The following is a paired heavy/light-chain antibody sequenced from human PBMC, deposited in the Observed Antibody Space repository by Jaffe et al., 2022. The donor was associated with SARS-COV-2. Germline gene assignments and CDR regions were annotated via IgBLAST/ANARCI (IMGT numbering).Light chain of an antibody. CDR3: QQFGSAPLT. J-gene: IGKJ4*01. V-gene: IGKV3-20*01. CDR1: QSIANNF. Sequence: EIVLTQSPGTLSLSPGERATLSCRASQSIANNFLAWHQQKPGQAPRLLISGASSRATGIPDRFSGSGSGTDFTLTISRLEPEDFAVYYCQQFGSAPLTFGGGTKVEIK. CDR2: GAS.
Heavy chain of an antibody. J-gene: IGHJ4*02. CDR1: GFTFSNYW. CDR3: LGLHLDVGK. D-gene: IGHD2-15*01. Sequence: EVQLVESGGGLVQPGGSLRLSCAASGFTFSNYWLNWVRQAPGKGLAWVSRINPDGSSTGYADSVKGRFTVSRDNAKSTLYLQMNSLRGEDTAIYYCLGLHLDVGKWGQGALVTVSS. CDR2: INPDGSST. V-gene: IGHV3-74*01.